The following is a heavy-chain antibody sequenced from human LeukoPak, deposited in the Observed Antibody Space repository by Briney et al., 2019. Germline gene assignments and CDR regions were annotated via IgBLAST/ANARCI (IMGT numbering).Heavy chain of an antibody. CDR3: ASAKNTVMVN. D-gene: IGHD5-18*01. V-gene: IGHV4-59*01. CDR1: AGSITNYY. CDR2: IYYGGST. J-gene: IGHJ4*02. Sequence: SETLSLNCTVSAGSITNYYWSWIRQPPGKGLEYLGHIYYGGSTDYNPSLKSRLTISLDASKNQFSLRLSFVTAADTAVYFCASAKNTVMVNWGQGTLITVSS.